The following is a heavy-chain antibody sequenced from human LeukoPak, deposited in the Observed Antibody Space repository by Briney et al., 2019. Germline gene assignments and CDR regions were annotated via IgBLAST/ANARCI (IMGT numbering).Heavy chain of an antibody. CDR3: ARGREYGDYGYYYYGMDV. Sequence: KPSETLSLTCTVSGGSISSSSFYWGWIRQPPGKGLEWIGSIYYRGSTYYNPSLKSRVTISVDTSKNQFSLKLSSVTAADTAVYYCARGREYGDYGYYYYGMDVWGQGTTVTVSS. V-gene: IGHV4-39*01. CDR1: GGSISSSSFY. J-gene: IGHJ6*02. D-gene: IGHD4-17*01. CDR2: IYYRGST.